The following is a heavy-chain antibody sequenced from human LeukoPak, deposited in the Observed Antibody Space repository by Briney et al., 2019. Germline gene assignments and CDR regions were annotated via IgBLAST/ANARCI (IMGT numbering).Heavy chain of an antibody. V-gene: IGHV3-11*01. J-gene: IGHJ6*02. Sequence: GGSLRLSCAASGLTFSDYYMSWIRQAPGKGLEWVSYISSSGSTIYYADSVKGRFTISRDNAKNSLYLQMNSLRAEDTAVYYCARDLFCGGDCWTAGMDVWGQGTTVTVSS. D-gene: IGHD2-21*02. CDR1: GLTFSDYY. CDR3: ARDLFCGGDCWTAGMDV. CDR2: ISSSGSTI.